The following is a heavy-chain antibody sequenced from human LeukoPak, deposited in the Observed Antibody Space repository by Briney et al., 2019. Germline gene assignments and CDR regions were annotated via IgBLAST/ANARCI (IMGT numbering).Heavy chain of an antibody. V-gene: IGHV3-30-3*01. CDR1: GFTFSSNA. CDR2: IPYDGSNK. J-gene: IGHJ4*02. D-gene: IGHD5/OR15-5a*01. CDR3: ARDSVSDY. Sequence: GGSLRLSCAASGFTFSSNAMHWVRQAPGKGLEWVAVIPYDGSNKYYADSVKGRFTISRDNSKNTLYLQMNSLRAEDTAVYYCARDSVSDYWGQGTLVTVSS.